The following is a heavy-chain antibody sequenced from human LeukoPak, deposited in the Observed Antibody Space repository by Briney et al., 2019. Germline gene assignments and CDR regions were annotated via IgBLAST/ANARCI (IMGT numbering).Heavy chain of an antibody. CDR1: GFIFSSYG. CDR2: IWYDGSNK. V-gene: IGHV3-33*06. CDR3: AKGKRDYYYYYMDV. Sequence: PGGSLRLSCAASGFIFSSYGMHWVRQAPGKGLEWVAVIWYDGSNKYYADSVKGRFTISRDNSKNTLYLQMNSLRAEDTAVYYCAKGKRDYYYYYMDVWGKGTTVTVSS. J-gene: IGHJ6*03.